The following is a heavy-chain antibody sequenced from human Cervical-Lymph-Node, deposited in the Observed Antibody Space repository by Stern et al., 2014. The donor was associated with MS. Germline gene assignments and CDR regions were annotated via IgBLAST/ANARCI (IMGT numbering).Heavy chain of an antibody. Sequence: VQLGQSGAEVKKPGSSMKVSCKASGGTFSSDAIGWVRQAPGQGLEWMGGSIPIFETANYAQKFQGRVTITADQSTKTAYLELSSLTSGDTAMYFCASGTRSSWYFDFWGQGTLVTVST. CDR3: ASGTRSSWYFDF. J-gene: IGHJ4*02. V-gene: IGHV1-69*01. D-gene: IGHD6-13*01. CDR2: SIPIFETA. CDR1: GGTFSSDA.